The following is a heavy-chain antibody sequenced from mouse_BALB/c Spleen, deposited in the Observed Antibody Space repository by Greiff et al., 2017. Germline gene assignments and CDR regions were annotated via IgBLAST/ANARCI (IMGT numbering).Heavy chain of an antibody. CDR2: ICPGDGDT. CDR1: GYAFSSSW. D-gene: IGHD1-1*01. V-gene: IGHV1-82*01. CDR3: ARGEDYYGSGDAMDY. J-gene: IGHJ4*01. Sequence: QVQLKQSGPELVKPGASVKISCKASGYAFSSSWMNWVKQRPGQGLEWIGRICPGDGDTNYNGKFKGKATLTADKSSSTAYMQLSSLTSVDSAVYICARGEDYYGSGDAMDYWGQGTSVTVSS.